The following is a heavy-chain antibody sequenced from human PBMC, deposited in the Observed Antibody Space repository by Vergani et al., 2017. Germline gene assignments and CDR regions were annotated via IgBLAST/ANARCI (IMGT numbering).Heavy chain of an antibody. CDR1: GFTFSSYA. CDR2: ISYDGSNK. Sequence: QVQLVESGGGVVQPGRSLILSCAASGFTFSSYAMHWVRQAPGKGLEWVAVISYDGSNKYYADSVKGRFTISRDNSKNTLYLQMNSLRAEDTAVYYCARDSPYYDFWSXYYIDYYYYYYMDVWGKGTTVTVSS. J-gene: IGHJ6*03. CDR3: ARDSPYYDFWSXYYIDYYYYYYMDV. D-gene: IGHD3-3*01. V-gene: IGHV3-30-3*01.